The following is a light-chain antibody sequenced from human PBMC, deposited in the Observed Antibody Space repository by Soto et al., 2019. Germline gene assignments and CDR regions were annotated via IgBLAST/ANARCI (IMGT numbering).Light chain of an antibody. J-gene: IGKJ5*01. V-gene: IGKV1-5*03. CDR3: KQYHRYWK. CDR2: KAS. CDR1: QSITIW. Sequence: DIEMTHSPSTLSASVLYRVTITFRSSQSITIWLALYQQKPGTAPRLLIYKASSLESGGPSSFSGIGSGIEFTLTISSLQPDDFATYYCKQYHRYWKFGQGTRLEIK.